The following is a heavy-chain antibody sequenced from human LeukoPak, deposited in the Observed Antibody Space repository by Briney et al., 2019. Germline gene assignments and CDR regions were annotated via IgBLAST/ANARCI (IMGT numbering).Heavy chain of an antibody. CDR2: ISYDGSNK. Sequence: GRSLRLSCAASGFTFSSYAMHWVRQAPGKGLEWVAVISYDGSNKYYADTVKGRFTISRDNSKNTLYLQMNSLRAEDTAVYYCARDIKGTRYCSGGSCYRVGFDYWGQGTLVTVSS. D-gene: IGHD2-15*01. CDR1: GFTFSSYA. CDR3: ARDIKGTRYCSGGSCYRVGFDY. J-gene: IGHJ4*02. V-gene: IGHV3-30-3*01.